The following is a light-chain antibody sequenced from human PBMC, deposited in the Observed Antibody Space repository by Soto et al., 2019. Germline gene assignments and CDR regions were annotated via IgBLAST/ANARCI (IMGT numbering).Light chain of an antibody. J-gene: IGKJ1*01. V-gene: IGKV4-1*01. CDR2: WAS. CDR3: QQYYSTWT. CDR1: QSVSSY. Sequence: EIVLTQSPATLSLSPGERATLSCRASQSVSSYLAWYQQKPGQPPKLLIYWASTRESGVPDRFSGSGSGTDFTLTISSLQAEDVAVYYCQQYYSTWTFGQGTKVDIK.